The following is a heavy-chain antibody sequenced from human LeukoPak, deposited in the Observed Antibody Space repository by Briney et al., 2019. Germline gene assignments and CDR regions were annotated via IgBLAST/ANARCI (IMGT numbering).Heavy chain of an antibody. CDR2: VSAYNGYT. CDR1: GYTFNTYG. J-gene: IGHJ4*02. Sequence: ASVKVSCKTSGYTFNTYGINWVRQAPGQGLEWVGWVSAYNGYTNYTQNLQGRVTMTTDTSTSTAYMELRSLRSDDTAVYYCATDSSGWYLNYWGQGTLVTVSS. CDR3: ATDSSGWYLNY. D-gene: IGHD6-19*01. V-gene: IGHV1-18*01.